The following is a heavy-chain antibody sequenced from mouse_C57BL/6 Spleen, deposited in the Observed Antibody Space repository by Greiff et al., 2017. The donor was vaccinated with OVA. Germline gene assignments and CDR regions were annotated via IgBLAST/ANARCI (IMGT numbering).Heavy chain of an antibody. Sequence: EVQGVESGGGLVQPKGSLKLSCAASGFTFNTYAMHWVRQAPGKGLEWVARIRSKSSNYATYYADSVKDRFTISRDDSQSMLYLQMNNLKTEDTAMYYCVRDDGPSGRMDYWGQGTSVTVSS. CDR3: VRDDGPSGRMDY. J-gene: IGHJ4*01. D-gene: IGHD2-3*01. CDR1: GFTFNTYA. V-gene: IGHV10-3*01. CDR2: IRSKSSNYAT.